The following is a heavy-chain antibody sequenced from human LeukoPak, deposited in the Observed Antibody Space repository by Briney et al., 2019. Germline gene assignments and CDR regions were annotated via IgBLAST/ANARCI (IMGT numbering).Heavy chain of an antibody. Sequence: GGSLRLSCAASGFSVSNNYMTWVRQAPGKGLEWVSVIYTGGSTYYADSVKGRFTISRDNSKNTLYLQMNSLRAEDTAVYYCASSVAVPLGWRDVFDYWGQGTLVTVSS. J-gene: IGHJ4*02. CDR2: IYTGGST. CDR1: GFSVSNNY. V-gene: IGHV3-53*01. D-gene: IGHD6-19*01. CDR3: ASSVAVPLGWRDVFDY.